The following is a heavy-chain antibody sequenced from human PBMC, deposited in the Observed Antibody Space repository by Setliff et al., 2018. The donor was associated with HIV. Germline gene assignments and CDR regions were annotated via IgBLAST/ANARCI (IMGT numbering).Heavy chain of an antibody. CDR1: GASIRGHY. V-gene: IGHV4-4*08. CDR3: ARGVTLYGVVEYLDY. J-gene: IGHJ4*02. CDR2: IFTGGTT. Sequence: SETLSLTCSVSGASIRGHYWSWIRQSPGKGLEWLGYIFTGGTTKYNPSLESRVTISVDTSRNQFSLKLASVTAADTAVYYCARGVTLYGVVEYLDYWAQGTLVTVSS. D-gene: IGHD3-3*01.